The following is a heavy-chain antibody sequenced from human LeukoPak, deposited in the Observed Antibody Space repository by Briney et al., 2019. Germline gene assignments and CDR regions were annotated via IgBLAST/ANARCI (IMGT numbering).Heavy chain of an antibody. Sequence: PGGSLRLSCAASGFTFSSYGMRWVRQAPGKGLQWVSVIIGSGSGTYYADSVKGRFTISRDNSRNTLYLQMNSLRAEDTAVYYCARWYYYETSGLYYGSFDNWGQGTLVTVSS. CDR3: ARWYYYETSGLYYGSFDN. V-gene: IGHV3-23*01. CDR1: GFTFSSYG. D-gene: IGHD3-22*01. J-gene: IGHJ5*02. CDR2: IIGSGSGT.